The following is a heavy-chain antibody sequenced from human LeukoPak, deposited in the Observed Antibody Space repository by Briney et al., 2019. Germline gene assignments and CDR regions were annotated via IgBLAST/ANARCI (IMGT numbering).Heavy chain of an antibody. D-gene: IGHD2-21*02. CDR1: GGSISNYY. Sequence: SETLSLTCTVSGGSISNYYWSWIRQPPGKGLEWIGYMSFSGSTNYNPSLKSRVTISVDTSKNQFSLKLTSVTAADTAVYYCARRTVTASPFDYWGQGTLVTVSP. V-gene: IGHV4-59*08. CDR2: MSFSGST. J-gene: IGHJ4*02. CDR3: ARRTVTASPFDY.